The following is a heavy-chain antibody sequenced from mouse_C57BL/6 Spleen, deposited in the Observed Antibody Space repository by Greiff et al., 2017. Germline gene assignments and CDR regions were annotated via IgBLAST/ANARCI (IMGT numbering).Heavy chain of an antibody. CDR1: GYAFSSSW. J-gene: IGHJ2*01. D-gene: IGHD1-1*01. Sequence: QVQLQQSGPELVKPGASVKISCKASGYAFSSSWMNWVKQRPGKGLEWIGRIYPGDGDTNYNGKFKGKATLTADKSSSTAYLQLSSLTSEDSAVYFCARGGGGILTTSLDYWGQGTTLTVSS. CDR2: IYPGDGDT. CDR3: ARGGGGILTTSLDY. V-gene: IGHV1-82*01.